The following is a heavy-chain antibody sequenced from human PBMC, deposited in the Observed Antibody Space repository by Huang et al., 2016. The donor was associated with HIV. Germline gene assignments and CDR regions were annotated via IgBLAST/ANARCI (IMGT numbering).Heavy chain of an antibody. CDR3: AKGGSAAAVLDF. V-gene: IGHV3-30*18. CDR1: GFTFSLYG. CDR2: ISDEGKTK. J-gene: IGHJ4*02. D-gene: IGHD6-13*01. Sequence: QVQLVESGGGVVQPGRSLSISCAASGFTFSLYGMHWVRQAPGKGLEWVAVISDEGKTKYYADAVKGRFTSARENSKTTLYLQMNRLRVEDTALYYCAKGGSAAAVLDFWGQGTLVTVSS.